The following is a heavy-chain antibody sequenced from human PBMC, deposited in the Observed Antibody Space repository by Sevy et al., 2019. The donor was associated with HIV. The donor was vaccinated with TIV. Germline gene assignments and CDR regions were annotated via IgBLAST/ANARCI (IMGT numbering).Heavy chain of an antibody. CDR3: ARYNFWSGHYDYFDY. V-gene: IGHV4-4*07. J-gene: IGHJ4*02. CDR2: IDASGGT. D-gene: IGHD3-3*01. Sequence: SETLSLTCSVSGGCMSSHYWSWIRQPVGEGLEWIGRIDASGGTNYNPALKTRVTMSIDTSKNQFSLRLRSVTAADTAVYYCARYNFWSGHYDYFDYWGPGPLVTVSS. CDR1: GGCMSSHY.